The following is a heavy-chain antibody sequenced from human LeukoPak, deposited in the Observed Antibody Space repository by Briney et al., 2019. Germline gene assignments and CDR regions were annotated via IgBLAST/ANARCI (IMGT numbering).Heavy chain of an antibody. J-gene: IGHJ1*01. CDR1: GYTFTSYG. D-gene: IGHD3-10*01. CDR3: ARSEDPGFQH. CDR2: ISAYNGNT. Sequence: ASVKVSCKASGYTFTSYGISWARQAPGQGLEWMGWISAYNGNTNYAQKFQGRVTITGDTSASIAYMELSSLRSEDTAVYYCARSEDPGFQHWGQGTLVIVSS. V-gene: IGHV1-18*01.